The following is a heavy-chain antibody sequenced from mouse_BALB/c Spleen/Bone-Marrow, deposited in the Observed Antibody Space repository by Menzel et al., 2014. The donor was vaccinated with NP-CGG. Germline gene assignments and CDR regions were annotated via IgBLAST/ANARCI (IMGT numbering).Heavy chain of an antibody. J-gene: IGHJ2*01. CDR2: INSNGGST. CDR3: TRAYY. Sequence: EVKLVESGGGLVQPGGSLKLSCAASGFTFSSYGMSWVRQTPDKRLELVATINSNGGSTYYPDSVKGRFTISRDNAKNTLYPQMSSLKSEDTAMYYCTRAYYWGQGTTRTVSS. CDR1: GFTFSSYG. V-gene: IGHV5-6-3*01.